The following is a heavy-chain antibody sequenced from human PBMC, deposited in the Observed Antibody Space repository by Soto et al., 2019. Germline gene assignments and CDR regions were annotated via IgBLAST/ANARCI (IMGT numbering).Heavy chain of an antibody. CDR2: VSSTGST. D-gene: IGHD3-22*01. CDR1: GGSLNSYY. Sequence: SETLSLTCTVSGGSLNSYYLTWIRQSPGKGLEWIGYVSSTGSTNYNPSLKSRLTMSLDTSTNEVSLSLTSVTAADAAVYFCARFSPPRKSYDSNPGWFDPWGQGIMVTVSS. CDR3: ARFSPPRKSYDSNPGWFDP. J-gene: IGHJ5*02. V-gene: IGHV4-59*01.